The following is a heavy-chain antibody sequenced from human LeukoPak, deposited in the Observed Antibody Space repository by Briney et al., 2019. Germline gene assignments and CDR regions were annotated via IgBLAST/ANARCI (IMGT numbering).Heavy chain of an antibody. J-gene: IGHJ5*02. CDR2: IKSKTDGGTT. V-gene: IGHV3-15*01. CDR3: TTEAAAVGTIP. CDR1: GFTFSNAW. Sequence: PGGSLRLSCAASGFTFSNAWMSWVRQAPGKGLEWVGRIKSKTDGGTTDYAAPVKGRFTISRDDSKNTLYLQMNSPKTEDTAVYYCTTEAAAVGTIPWGQGTLVTVSS. D-gene: IGHD6-13*01.